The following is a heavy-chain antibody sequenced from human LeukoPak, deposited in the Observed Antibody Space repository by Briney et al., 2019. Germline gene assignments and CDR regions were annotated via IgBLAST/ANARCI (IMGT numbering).Heavy chain of an antibody. CDR2: ISYDGSNK. V-gene: IGHV3-30-3*01. CDR1: EFTFSSYA. J-gene: IGHJ4*02. CDR3: ARDRLESSGFYFDY. Sequence: GGSLRLSCAASEFTFSSYAMHWVRQAPGKGLEWVAVISYDGSNKYYADSVKGRFTISRDNSKNTLYLQMNSLRAEDTAVYYCARDRLESSGFYFDYWGQGTLVTVSS. D-gene: IGHD6-19*01.